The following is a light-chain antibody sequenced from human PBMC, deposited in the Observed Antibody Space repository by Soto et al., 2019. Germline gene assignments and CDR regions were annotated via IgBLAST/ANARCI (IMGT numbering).Light chain of an antibody. CDR1: QSVSGW. CDR3: QQYETFSGT. Sequence: DIQMTQSPSTLSASVGDTVTVTCRARQSVSGWLAWYQQKPGEAPQLLIYDASALPRWVPSRSSGSGSGTTFTLTVESXQTDDFATYDCQQYETFSGTFGPGTKVDIK. V-gene: IGKV1-5*01. CDR2: DAS. J-gene: IGKJ1*01.